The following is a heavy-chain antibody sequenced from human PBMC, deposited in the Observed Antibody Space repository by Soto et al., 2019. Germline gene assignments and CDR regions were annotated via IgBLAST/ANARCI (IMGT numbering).Heavy chain of an antibody. J-gene: IGHJ4*02. CDR1: GFSFGGYA. D-gene: IGHD5-12*01. Sequence: EVQLLESGGGLVQPGGSLRLSCAASGFSFGGYAMNWVRQAPGKGLEWVSSISGSGATTYYADSVKGRFTISRDKSKNTVYLQMNSLRAEDTALYYCAKGSRGYSGYVFDYWGQGALVTVSS. CDR3: AKGSRGYSGYVFDY. V-gene: IGHV3-23*01. CDR2: ISGSGATT.